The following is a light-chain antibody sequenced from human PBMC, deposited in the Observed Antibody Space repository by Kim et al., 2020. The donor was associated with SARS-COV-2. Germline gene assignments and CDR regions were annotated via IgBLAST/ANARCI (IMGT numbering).Light chain of an antibody. Sequence: ASVGDRVTIACRASQDISNYLAWYQQKSGKVPKLLIYGASTLVSGVPSRFSGSGSGTAFTLTISSLRPEDVATYYCQKYDSAPRTFGQGTKVDIK. V-gene: IGKV1-27*01. J-gene: IGKJ1*01. CDR2: GAS. CDR3: QKYDSAPRT. CDR1: QDISNY.